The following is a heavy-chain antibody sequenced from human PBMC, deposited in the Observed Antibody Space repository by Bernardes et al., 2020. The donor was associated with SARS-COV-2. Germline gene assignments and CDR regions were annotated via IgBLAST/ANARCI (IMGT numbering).Heavy chain of an antibody. V-gene: IGHV3-74*01. CDR1: GFTFSTYW. CDR2: INSDGRTT. Sequence: GGALCLSCAASGFTFSTYWMHWVRQAPGKGLMWVSRINSDGRTTTYADSVKGRFTISRDNTKNTLYLQMNSLRAEDTGVYYCARSSSTCCDSWGQGILVTVSS. D-gene: IGHD2-2*01. CDR3: ARSSSTCCDS. J-gene: IGHJ4*02.